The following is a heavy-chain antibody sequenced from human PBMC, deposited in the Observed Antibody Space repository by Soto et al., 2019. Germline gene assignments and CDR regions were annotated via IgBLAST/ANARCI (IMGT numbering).Heavy chain of an antibody. V-gene: IGHV3-74*01. CDR1: GFTFSKYW. J-gene: IGHJ4*02. CDR2: IDPYDTGI. CDR3: ARDMTGADDY. Sequence: EVHLVESGGGLVQPGGSLRLSCAASGFTFSKYWFHWVRQAPGKGLMWVSRIDPYDTGITYADSVKGRFTISRDNARNTLYPQMDSLTAEDTAVYYCARDMTGADDYLGQGTLVTVSS. D-gene: IGHD3-9*01.